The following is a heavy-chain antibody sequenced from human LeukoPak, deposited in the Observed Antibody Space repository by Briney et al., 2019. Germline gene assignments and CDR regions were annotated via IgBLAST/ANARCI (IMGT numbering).Heavy chain of an antibody. J-gene: IGHJ4*02. Sequence: PGGSLRLSCAASGFTFSSYGMRWVRQAPGKGLEWVAVISYDGSNKYYADSVKGRFTISRDNSKNTLYLQMNSLRAEDTAVYYCAKGYYYDSSGYPLDYWGQGTLVTVSS. D-gene: IGHD3-22*01. CDR1: GFTFSSYG. CDR2: ISYDGSNK. V-gene: IGHV3-30*18. CDR3: AKGYYYDSSGYPLDY.